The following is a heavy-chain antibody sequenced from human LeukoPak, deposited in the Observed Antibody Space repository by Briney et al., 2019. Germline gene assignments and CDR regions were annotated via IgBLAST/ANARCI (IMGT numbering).Heavy chain of an antibody. D-gene: IGHD2-21*01. J-gene: IGHJ4*02. CDR2: ISKDGSNK. Sequence: GGSLRLSCAASGFTFSNYGMHWVRQAPGKGLEWVAVISKDGSNKYYADSVKGRFTISRDSSTNTLYLQMNSLRADDTAMYYRAKASLTSFRPADYWGQGTLVTVSS. CDR3: AKASLTSFRPADY. CDR1: GFTFSNYG. V-gene: IGHV3-30*18.